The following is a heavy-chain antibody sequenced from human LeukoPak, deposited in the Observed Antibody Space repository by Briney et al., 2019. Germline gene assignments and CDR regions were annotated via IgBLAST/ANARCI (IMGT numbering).Heavy chain of an antibody. CDR2: INSDGNNT. V-gene: IGHV3-74*01. D-gene: IGHD3-9*01. Sequence: GGSLRLSCAASGFTLSSNWMHWVRQAPGKGLVWVSRINSDGNNTNYADSVKGRFTISRDNAKNSLYLQMNSLRAEDTAVYYCAREAKKGYFDWFHRDDAFDIWGQGTMVTVSS. CDR1: GFTLSSNW. CDR3: AREAKKGYFDWFHRDDAFDI. J-gene: IGHJ3*02.